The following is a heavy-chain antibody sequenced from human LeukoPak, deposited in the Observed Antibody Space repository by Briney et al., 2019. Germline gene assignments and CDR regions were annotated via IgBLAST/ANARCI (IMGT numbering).Heavy chain of an antibody. V-gene: IGHV4-59*01. CDR3: ARYYYDSSGHLDY. CDR2: IYYSGST. J-gene: IGHJ4*02. D-gene: IGHD3-22*01. Sequence: SETLSLTCSVSGGSISSYYWSWIRQPPGKGLEWIGYIYYSGSTNYNPSLKSRVTISVDTSKNQFSLKLSSVTAADTAVYYCARYYYDSSGHLDYWGQGTLVTVSS. CDR1: GGSISSYY.